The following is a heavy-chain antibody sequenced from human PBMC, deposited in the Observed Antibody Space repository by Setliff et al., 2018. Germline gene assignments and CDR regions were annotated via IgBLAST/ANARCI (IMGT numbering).Heavy chain of an antibody. CDR2: IYYRGTT. Sequence: SETLSLTCTVSGDFIRDYYWNWIRQSPGKGLEWIGYIYYRGTTNYNSSLKSRVTISIDMSKNQFSLKLSSATAADTAVYFCAAVGIDAGGGWFDPWGHGIPVNVSS. D-gene: IGHD1-26*01. CDR3: AAVGIDAGGGWFDP. V-gene: IGHV4-59*01. J-gene: IGHJ5*02. CDR1: GDFIRDYY.